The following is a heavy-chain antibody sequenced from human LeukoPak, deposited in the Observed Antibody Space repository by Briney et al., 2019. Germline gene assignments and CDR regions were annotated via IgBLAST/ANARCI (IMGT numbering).Heavy chain of an antibody. CDR3: AKGRSGLQFDLDY. CDR2: IRYDENNK. J-gene: IGHJ4*02. D-gene: IGHD4-11*01. CDR1: GFTFSSYG. V-gene: IGHV3-30*02. Sequence: GGSLRLSCAASGFTFSSYGMHWVRQAPGKGLEWVAFIRYDENNKYYADSVKGRFTISRDNSKNTLYLQMNSLRAEDTAVYYCAKGRSGLQFDLDYWGQGTLVTVSS.